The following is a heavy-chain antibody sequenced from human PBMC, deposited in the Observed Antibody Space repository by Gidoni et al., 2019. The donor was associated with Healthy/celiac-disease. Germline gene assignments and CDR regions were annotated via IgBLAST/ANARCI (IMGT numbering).Heavy chain of an antibody. CDR2: IYPGDSDT. CDR1: GYSFTSYW. D-gene: IGHD3-3*01. CDR3: ARRITIFGVVITDAFDI. J-gene: IGHJ3*02. Sequence: EVQLVQSGAEVKKPGESMKISCKGSGYSFTSYWIGWVRQMPGKGLEWMGLIYPGDSDTRYSPSFQGQVTISADKSISTAYLQWSSLKASDTAMYYCARRITIFGVVITDAFDIWGQGTMVTVSS. V-gene: IGHV5-51*03.